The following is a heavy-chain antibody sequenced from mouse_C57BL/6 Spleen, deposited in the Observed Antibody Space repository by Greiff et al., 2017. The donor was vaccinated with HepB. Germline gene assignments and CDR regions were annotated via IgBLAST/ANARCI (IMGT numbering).Heavy chain of an antibody. CDR3: ARDSNLHYYAMDY. CDR1: GYTFTSYW. Sequence: QVQLKQSGAELAKPGASVKLSCKASGYTFTSYWMHWVKQRPGQGLEWIGYINPSSGYTKYNQKFKDKATLTADKSSSTAYMQLSSLTYEDSAVYYCARDSNLHYYAMDYWGQGTSVTVSS. V-gene: IGHV1-7*01. D-gene: IGHD2-5*01. J-gene: IGHJ4*01. CDR2: INPSSGYT.